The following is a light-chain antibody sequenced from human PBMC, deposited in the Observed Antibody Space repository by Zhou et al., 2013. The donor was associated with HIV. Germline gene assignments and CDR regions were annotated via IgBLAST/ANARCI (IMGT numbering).Light chain of an antibody. Sequence: DIQMTQSPSTLSASVGDRVTITCRASQSISSWLAWYQQKPGKAPNLLIYKASSLQSGVPSRFSGSGFGTDFTLTINRLHPEDFATYYCQQANRFPQTFGQGTKVEIK. J-gene: IGKJ2*01. CDR2: KAS. CDR1: QSISSW. CDR3: QQANRFPQT. V-gene: IGKV1-12*01.